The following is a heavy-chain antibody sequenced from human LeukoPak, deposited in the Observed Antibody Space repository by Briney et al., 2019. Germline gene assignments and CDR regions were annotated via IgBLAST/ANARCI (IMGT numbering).Heavy chain of an antibody. CDR1: GGSFSGYY. D-gene: IGHD6-6*01. J-gene: IGHJ4*02. CDR2: INHSGST. Sequence: SETLSLTCAVYGGSFSGYYWSWIRQPPGKGLEWIGEINHSGSTNYNPSLKSRVTISVDTSKKQFSLKLSSVTAAATAVYYCARERRALSIEARPKDINWGTTSDYWGQGTLVTVSS. V-gene: IGHV4-34*01. CDR3: ARERRALSIEARPKDINWGTTSDY.